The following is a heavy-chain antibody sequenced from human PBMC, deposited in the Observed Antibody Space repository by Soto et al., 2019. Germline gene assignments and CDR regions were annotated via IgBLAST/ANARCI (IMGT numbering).Heavy chain of an antibody. Sequence: QVQLVQSVAEVKKPGSSVKVSCNASGGTFSSYAISWVRRAPGQGLEWMGGIIPISDTTNYAQKFQGRVTITAEESTSTAYMELSSLRPEAKAVYYCARSQGSSTSLYIYDYYYYGMDGLVQGSTVTVSS. CDR1: GGTFSSYA. CDR2: IIPISDTT. D-gene: IGHD2-2*01. J-gene: IGHJ6*02. V-gene: IGHV1-69*01. CDR3: ARSQGSSTSLYIYDYYYYGMDG.